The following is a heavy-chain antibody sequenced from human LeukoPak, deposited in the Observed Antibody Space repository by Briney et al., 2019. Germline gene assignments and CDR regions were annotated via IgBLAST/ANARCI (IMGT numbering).Heavy chain of an antibody. CDR2: IYYSGSA. J-gene: IGHJ4*02. V-gene: IGHV4-59*01. CDR1: GGSISSYY. Sequence: SETLSLTCTVSGGSISSYYWSWIRQPPGKGLDWIGYIYYSGSANYNPSLKSRVTISVDTSKNQFSLKLSSVTAADTAVYYCARASIAVAGRHFDYWGQGTLVTVSS. D-gene: IGHD6-19*01. CDR3: ARASIAVAGRHFDY.